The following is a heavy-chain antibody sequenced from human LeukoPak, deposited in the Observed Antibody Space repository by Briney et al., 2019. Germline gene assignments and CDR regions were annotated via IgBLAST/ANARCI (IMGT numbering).Heavy chain of an antibody. V-gene: IGHV3-30*02. CDR1: GFTFSSYG. D-gene: IGHD3-22*01. J-gene: IGHJ4*02. Sequence: PGGSLRLSCAASGFTFSSYGMHWVRQAPGKGLEWVAFIRYDGNNKYYADSVKGRFTISRDNSKNTLYLQMNSLRAEDTAVYYCAKLTYYYDSSGYYYDYYFDYWGQGTLVTVSS. CDR3: AKLTYYYDSSGYYYDYYFDY. CDR2: IRYDGNNK.